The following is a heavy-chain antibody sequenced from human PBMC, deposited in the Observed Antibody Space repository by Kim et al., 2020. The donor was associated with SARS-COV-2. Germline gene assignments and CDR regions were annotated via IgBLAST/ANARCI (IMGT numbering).Heavy chain of an antibody. CDR3: AKIRWDFTDYGMDG. CDR1: GFTFDDYA. Sequence: GGSLRLSCAASGFTFDDYAMHWVRQAPGKGLEWVSGISWNSGSIGYADSVKGRFTISRDNAKNSLYLQMNSLRAEDTALYYCAKIRWDFTDYGMDGCGQG. D-gene: IGHD2-8*02. J-gene: IGHJ6*02. V-gene: IGHV3-9*01. CDR2: ISWNSGSI.